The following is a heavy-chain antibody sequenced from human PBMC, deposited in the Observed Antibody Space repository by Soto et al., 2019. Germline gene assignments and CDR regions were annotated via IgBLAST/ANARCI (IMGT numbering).Heavy chain of an antibody. CDR3: ARGHRSTWYAVDH. D-gene: IGHD6-13*01. V-gene: IGHV1-46*01. CDR2: INPSGGRA. CDR1: GYIFTGSY. Sequence: ASVKVSCKASGYIFTGSYIHWVRLAPGQGLEWMGGINPSGGRATYPQKFLGRVTLIRDTSSSTVEMELSSLRSEDTALYFCARGHRSTWYAVDHSGQGTRVTFSS. J-gene: IGHJ4*02.